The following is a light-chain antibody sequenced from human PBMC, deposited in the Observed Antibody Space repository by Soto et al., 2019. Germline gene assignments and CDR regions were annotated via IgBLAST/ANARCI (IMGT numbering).Light chain of an antibody. CDR1: SSDVGNYNF. CDR2: DVD. CDR3: SSYTSNNTYV. Sequence: QSVLTQPASVSGSPGQSIAISCTGTSSDVGNYNFVSWYQQHPGKAPKLMIYDVDDRPSGISNRFSGSKSGNTASLTISGLQAEDEADYYCSSYTSNNTYVFGTGTKDTDL. J-gene: IGLJ1*01. V-gene: IGLV2-14*01.